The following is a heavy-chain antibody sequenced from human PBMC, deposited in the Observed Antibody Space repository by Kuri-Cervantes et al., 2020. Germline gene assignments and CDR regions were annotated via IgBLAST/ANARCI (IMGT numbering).Heavy chain of an antibody. CDR1: GFTFSNAW. CDR2: IKSKTDGGTT. D-gene: IGHD3-10*01. V-gene: IGHV3-15*01. CDR3: ARDRGRLAFDI. Sequence: GGSLRLSCAASGFTFSNAWMSWVRQAPGKGLEWVGRIKSKTDGGTTDYAAPVKGRFTISRDDSKNTLYLQMNSLKTEDTAVYYCARDRGRLAFDIWGQGTMVTVSS. J-gene: IGHJ3*02.